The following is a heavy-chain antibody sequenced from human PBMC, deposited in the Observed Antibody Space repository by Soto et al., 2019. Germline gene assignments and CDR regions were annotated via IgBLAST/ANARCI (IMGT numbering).Heavy chain of an antibody. V-gene: IGHV3-9*01. CDR3: TKDIEWRRSHLNLAVDV. CDR1: GFTFDDYA. Sequence: EMQLVESGGGLVQPGRSLRLSCTASGFTFDDYAMHWVRQPPGEALEWVAAISWNSGIIENADSVKGRFTISRDSAKSSLFLQMNSLKPEDTALYYCTKDIEWRRSHLNLAVDVLGQGTLVSVSS. J-gene: IGHJ3*01. D-gene: IGHD1-26*01. CDR2: ISWNSGII.